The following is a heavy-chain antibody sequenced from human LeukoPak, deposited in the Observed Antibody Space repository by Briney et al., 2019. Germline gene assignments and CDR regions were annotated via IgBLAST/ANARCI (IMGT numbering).Heavy chain of an antibody. Sequence: ASVKVSCKASGYTFTGYYMHWVRQAPGQGLEWMGWINPNSGGTNYAQKFQGRVTMTRDTSISTAYMELSRLRSDDTAVYYCARTYSSGWYCVGYWGQGTLVTVSS. CDR2: INPNSGGT. CDR1: GYTFTGYY. D-gene: IGHD6-19*01. V-gene: IGHV1-2*02. J-gene: IGHJ4*02. CDR3: ARTYSSGWYCVGY.